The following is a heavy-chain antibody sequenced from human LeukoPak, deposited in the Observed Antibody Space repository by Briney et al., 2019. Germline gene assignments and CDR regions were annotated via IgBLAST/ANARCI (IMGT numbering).Heavy chain of an antibody. CDR1: GFTLSNYW. Sequence: GGSLRLSCAASGFTLSNYWMHWVRQAPGRGVVWLSRIDNYGSDTVYADSVKGRLTISKDNAKNSLYLQMNSLRAEDTAVYYCARDPPVYCSSTSCYYDYYYYGMDVWGQGTTVTVSS. CDR3: ARDPPVYCSSTSCYYDYYYYGMDV. CDR2: IDNYGSDT. D-gene: IGHD2-2*01. J-gene: IGHJ6*02. V-gene: IGHV3-74*01.